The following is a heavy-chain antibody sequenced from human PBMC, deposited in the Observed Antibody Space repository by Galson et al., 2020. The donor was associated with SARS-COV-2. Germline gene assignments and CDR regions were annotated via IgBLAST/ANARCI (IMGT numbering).Heavy chain of an antibody. CDR2: IYYSGST. CDR1: GGSISSGCYY. CDR3: ARDKSGTPGFPPAGVDV. V-gene: IGHV4-31*03. Sequence: SETLSLTCTVSGGSISSGCYYWSWIRQHPGKGLEWIGYIYYSGSTYYNPSLKSRVTISVDTSKNQFSLKLSSVTAADTAVYYCARDKSGTPGFPPAGVDVWGQGTTVTVSS. D-gene: IGHD1-1*01. J-gene: IGHJ6*02.